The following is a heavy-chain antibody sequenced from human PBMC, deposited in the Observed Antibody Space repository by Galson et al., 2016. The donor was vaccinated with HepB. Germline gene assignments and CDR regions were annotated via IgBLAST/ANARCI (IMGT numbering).Heavy chain of an antibody. Sequence: CAISGDSVYNNGAAWVWIRQSPSRGLEWLGRTFYRSTWENHYAGSVKNRITISPDTSRNQFSLHLNSVTPEDTAVYYCARAVMLGRGMDVWGQGTTVTCSS. J-gene: IGHJ6*02. CDR3: ARAVMLGRGMDV. CDR2: TFYRSTWEN. CDR1: GDSVYNNGAA. D-gene: IGHD3-10*01. V-gene: IGHV6-1*01.